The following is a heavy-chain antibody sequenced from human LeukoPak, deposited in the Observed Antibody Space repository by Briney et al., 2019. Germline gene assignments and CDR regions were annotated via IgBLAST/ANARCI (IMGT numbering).Heavy chain of an antibody. D-gene: IGHD5-12*01. CDR1: GFTFSSYS. CDR3: ALSGYSTTWRLDY. CDR2: ISSSSSYI. J-gene: IGHJ4*02. V-gene: IGHV3-21*01. Sequence: GGSLRLSCAASGFTFSSYSMDWVRQAPGKGLEWVSSISSSSSYIYYADSVKGRFTISRDNAKNSLYLQMNSLRAEDTAVYYCALSGYSTTWRLDYWGQGTLVTVSS.